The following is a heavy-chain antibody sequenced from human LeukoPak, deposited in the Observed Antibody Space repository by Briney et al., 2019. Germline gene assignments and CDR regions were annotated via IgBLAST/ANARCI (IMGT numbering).Heavy chain of an antibody. CDR1: GGSISSYY. V-gene: IGHV4-59*01. J-gene: IGHJ4*02. Sequence: SETLSLTCTVSGGSISSYYWSWIRQPPGKGLEWIGYIYYSGSTNYNPSLKSRVTISVDTSKNQFSLKLSSVTAADTAVYYCARAPEVVPGRYYFDYWGQGTLVTVSS. D-gene: IGHD2-2*01. CDR2: IYYSGST. CDR3: ARAPEVVPGRYYFDY.